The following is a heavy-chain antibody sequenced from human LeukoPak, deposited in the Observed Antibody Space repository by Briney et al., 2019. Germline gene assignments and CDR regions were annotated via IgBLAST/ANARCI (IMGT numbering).Heavy chain of an antibody. CDR3: AKDRSPTVTTPPYYFDY. CDR2: ISASGGRT. V-gene: IGHV3-23*01. D-gene: IGHD4-17*01. CDR1: GFTFGNYA. Sequence: GGSLRLSCAVSGFTFGNYAMSWVRPAPGKGLEWVSVISASGGRTHYADSVKGRFTMSRDNSKNTLYLQMNSLRAEDTAVYYCAKDRSPTVTTPPYYFDYWGQGTLVTVSS. J-gene: IGHJ4*02.